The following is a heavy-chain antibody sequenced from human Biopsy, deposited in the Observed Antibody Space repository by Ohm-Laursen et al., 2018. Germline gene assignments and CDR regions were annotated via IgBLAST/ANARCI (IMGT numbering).Heavy chain of an antibody. Sequence: SDTLSLTCTLSGASVRSHFLTWIRQPPGKGLQWIGSISNSGTTKSSPPLKSRVNISLHTSKNQLSLKLTSVTAADTAVYYCARLSTLFGVADFTDDWGQGTLVTVSS. D-gene: IGHD3-3*01. CDR2: ISNSGTT. CDR3: ARLSTLFGVADFTDD. V-gene: IGHV4-59*08. J-gene: IGHJ4*02. CDR1: GASVRSHF.